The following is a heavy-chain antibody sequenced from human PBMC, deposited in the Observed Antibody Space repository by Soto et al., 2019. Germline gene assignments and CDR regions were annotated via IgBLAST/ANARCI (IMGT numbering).Heavy chain of an antibody. D-gene: IGHD3-22*01. Sequence: QVQLVQSGAEVKKPGSSVKVSCQASGGSFSDYAISWVRQAPGQGLEWMGGIIPMLGIADNAQKFQGRVTIAAEEYTSTVYMELSSMSSEDTAVYYCARDGDYYDSSGFQRDYHYYGMDVWGQGTTVTVAS. V-gene: IGHV1-69*01. CDR2: IIPMLGIA. CDR1: GGSFSDYA. CDR3: ARDGDYYDSSGFQRDYHYYGMDV. J-gene: IGHJ6*02.